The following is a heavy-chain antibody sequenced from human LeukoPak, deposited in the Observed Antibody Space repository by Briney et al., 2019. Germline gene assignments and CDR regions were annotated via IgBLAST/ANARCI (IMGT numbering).Heavy chain of an antibody. CDR3: AQVWGDGRYFDY. Sequence: GGSLRLSCAASGFTFSSYGMHWVRQAPGKGLEWVAFIRYDGSNKYYADSVKGRFTISRDNSKNTLYLQMNSLRAEDTAVYYCAQVWGDGRYFDYWGQGTLVTVSS. CDR1: GFTFSSYG. J-gene: IGHJ4*02. V-gene: IGHV3-30*02. CDR2: IRYDGSNK. D-gene: IGHD5-24*01.